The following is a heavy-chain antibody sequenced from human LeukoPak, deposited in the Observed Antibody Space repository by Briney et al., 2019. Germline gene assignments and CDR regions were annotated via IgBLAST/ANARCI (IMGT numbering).Heavy chain of an antibody. V-gene: IGHV3-30*03. CDR1: GFSFSNSG. CDR2: ISYHARDQ. Sequence: PGGSLRLSCVASGFSFSNSGMHWVRQAPGKGLEWVTVISYHARDQFYADSVKGRFTVSRDNSKNTLYLQMNSLRAEDSAVYYCAAQPCSGGVCYLDYWGQGTLVTVSS. D-gene: IGHD2-8*02. CDR3: AAQPCSGGVCYLDY. J-gene: IGHJ4*02.